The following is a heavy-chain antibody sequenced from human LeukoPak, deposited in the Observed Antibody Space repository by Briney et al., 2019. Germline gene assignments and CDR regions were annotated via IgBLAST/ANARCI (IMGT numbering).Heavy chain of an antibody. J-gene: IGHJ4*02. Sequence: SVKVSCKASGGTLSSYAISWVRQAPGQGLEWMGGIIPIFGTANYAQKFQGRVTITADESTSTAYMELSSLRSEDTAVYYCARASIAARLNLYFDYWGQGTLVTVSS. CDR2: IIPIFGTA. CDR3: ARASIAARLNLYFDY. V-gene: IGHV1-69*01. D-gene: IGHD6-6*01. CDR1: GGTLSSYA.